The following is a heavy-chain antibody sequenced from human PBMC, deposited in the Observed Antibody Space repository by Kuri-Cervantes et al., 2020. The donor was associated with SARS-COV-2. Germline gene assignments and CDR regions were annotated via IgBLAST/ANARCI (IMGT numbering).Heavy chain of an antibody. CDR1: GFVFSDYY. Sequence: GGSLRLSCAASGFVFSDYYMGWIRQAPGKGLEWVSYISGSSRNTNYADSVKGRFTISRDNAKNMLFLQMNSLRAEDTAVYYCVRDGDHWNFDYWGQGTLVTVSS. J-gene: IGHJ4*02. CDR2: ISGSSRNT. V-gene: IGHV3-11*06. D-gene: IGHD1-1*01. CDR3: VRDGDHWNFDY.